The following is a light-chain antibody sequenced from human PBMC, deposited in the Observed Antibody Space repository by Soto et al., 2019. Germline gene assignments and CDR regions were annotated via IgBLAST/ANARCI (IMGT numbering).Light chain of an antibody. CDR1: QGINNY. J-gene: IGKJ3*01. Sequence: DIPMTQSPSSLSASVGDRVTITCRASQGINNYVAWYQQKPGKPPKLLIYAASTLQSGVPSRFSGSGTGTDFTLTINSLQPEDVATYSCQKYSSVPVFGPGTKVDIK. V-gene: IGKV1-27*01. CDR3: QKYSSVPV. CDR2: AAS.